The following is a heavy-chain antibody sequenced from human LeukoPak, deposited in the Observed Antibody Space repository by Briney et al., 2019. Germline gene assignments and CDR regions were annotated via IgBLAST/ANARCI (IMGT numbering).Heavy chain of an antibody. CDR1: GYTFTNYF. J-gene: IGHJ4*02. D-gene: IGHD2-21*02. V-gene: IGHV1-2*02. CDR3: TRVEFTTRTANDF. CDR2: INPNNSAT. Sequence: ASVKVSCKASGYTFTNYFMHWVRQAPGQGLEWMGWINPNNSATGYPQAFRGRVTMTRDTSISTVYMELSGLRSDDTAMYYCTRVEFTTRTANDFWGQGTQVTVSS.